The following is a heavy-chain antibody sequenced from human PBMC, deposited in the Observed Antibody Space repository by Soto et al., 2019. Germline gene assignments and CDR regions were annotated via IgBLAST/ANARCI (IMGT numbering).Heavy chain of an antibody. J-gene: IGHJ5*02. V-gene: IGHV1-24*01. D-gene: IGHD2-2*01. CDR3: ATVKLYCSSTSCSKFVFDP. Sequence: QVQLVKSGAEVKKPGASVKVSCKVSGYTLTELSMHWVRQAPGKGLEWLGGFDPEDGETIYAQKFQGRVTMTEDTSTDTAYMELSSLRSEDTAVYYCATVKLYCSSTSCSKFVFDPWGQGTLVTVSS. CDR1: GYTLTELS. CDR2: FDPEDGET.